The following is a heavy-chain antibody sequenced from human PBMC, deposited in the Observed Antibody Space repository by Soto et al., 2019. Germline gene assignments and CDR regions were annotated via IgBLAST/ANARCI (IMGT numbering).Heavy chain of an antibody. CDR2: IYHSGST. CDR3: ARTNNWFDP. J-gene: IGHJ5*02. Sequence: PSETLFLTCAVSGGSISSGGYSWSWIRQPPGKGLEWIGYIYHSGSTYYNPSLKSRVTISVDRSKNQFSLKLSSVTAADTAVYYCARTNNWFDPWGQGTLVTVSS. CDR1: GGSISSGGYS. V-gene: IGHV4-30-2*01.